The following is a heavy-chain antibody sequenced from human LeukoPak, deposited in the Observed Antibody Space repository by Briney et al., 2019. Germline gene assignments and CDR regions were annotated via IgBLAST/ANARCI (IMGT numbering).Heavy chain of an antibody. CDR2: ISSSSSTI. D-gene: IGHD1-26*01. J-gene: IGHJ4*02. V-gene: IGHV3-48*04. Sequence: GGALRLSCAASGFTFSSYSMNWVRQAPGKGLEWVSYISSSSSTIYYADSVKGRFTISRDNAKNMLYLQMNSLRVQDTAIYYCTRDTPRVGIDYWGQGPLVTVSS. CDR3: TRDTPRVGIDY. CDR1: GFTFSSYS.